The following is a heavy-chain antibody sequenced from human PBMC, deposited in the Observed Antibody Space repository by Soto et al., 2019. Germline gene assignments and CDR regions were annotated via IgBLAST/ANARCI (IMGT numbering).Heavy chain of an antibody. Sequence: RGESLKISCKGSGYSFTSYWISWVRQMPGKGLEWMGRIDPSDSYTNYSPSFQGHVTISADKSISTAYLQWSSLKASDTAMYYCARKEVAAAGTFDYWGQGTLVTVSS. D-gene: IGHD6-13*01. CDR2: IDPSDSYT. CDR1: GYSFTSYW. J-gene: IGHJ4*02. V-gene: IGHV5-10-1*01. CDR3: ARKEVAAAGTFDY.